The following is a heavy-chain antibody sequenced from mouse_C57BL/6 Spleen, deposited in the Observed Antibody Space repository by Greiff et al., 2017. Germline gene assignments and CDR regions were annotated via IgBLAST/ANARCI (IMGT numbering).Heavy chain of an antibody. D-gene: IGHD1-1*01. CDR1: GYTFTSYW. V-gene: IGHV1-55*01. CDR3: ARTPFITTLVADC. CDR2: IYPGSGST. Sequence: VQLQQPGAELVKPGASVKMSCKASGYTFTSYWITWVKQRPGQGLEWIGDIYPGSGSTNYNEKFKSKATLTVDTSSSTAYMQLSSLTSEDSAVYYCARTPFITTLVADCWGQGTTLTVSS. J-gene: IGHJ2*01.